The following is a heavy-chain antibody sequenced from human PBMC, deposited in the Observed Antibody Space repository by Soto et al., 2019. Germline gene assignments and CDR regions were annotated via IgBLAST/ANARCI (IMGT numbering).Heavy chain of an antibody. Sequence: SETLSLTCTVSGGSVSSGSYYWSWIRQPPGKGLEWIGYIYYSGSTNYNPSLKSRVTISVDTSKNQFSLKLSSVTAADTAVYYCAREEFINWNRLQYNWFDPWGQGTLVTVSS. J-gene: IGHJ5*02. D-gene: IGHD1-20*01. V-gene: IGHV4-61*01. CDR2: IYYSGST. CDR1: GGSVSSGSYY. CDR3: AREEFINWNRLQYNWFDP.